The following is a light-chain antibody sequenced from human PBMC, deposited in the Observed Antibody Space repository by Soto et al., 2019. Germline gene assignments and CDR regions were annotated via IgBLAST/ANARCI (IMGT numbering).Light chain of an antibody. CDR1: RTINTD. Sequence: DVRMTQSPSSLSASVGDTITITCRASRTINTDLNWFQQKPGEPPGLLIYGASTLHDGVPSRFSGSGSGADFTLTISGLQPEDFASYHCQHTYSDLSFGGGTKV. V-gene: IGKV1-39*01. CDR3: QHTYSDLS. CDR2: GAS. J-gene: IGKJ4*01.